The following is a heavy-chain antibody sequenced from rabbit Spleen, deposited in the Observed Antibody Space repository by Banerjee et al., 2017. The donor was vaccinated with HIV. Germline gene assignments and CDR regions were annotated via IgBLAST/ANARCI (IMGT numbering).Heavy chain of an antibody. D-gene: IGHD6-1*01. J-gene: IGHJ6*01. CDR2: IYTNGSGNK. Sequence: QEQLEESGGGLVKPEGSLTLTCKASGFSFSDRDVMCWVRQAPGKGLEWIACIYTNGSGNKRYMGGAKGRFTISKTSSTTVTLQMTSLTAADTATYFCARENYSGYAHGLWGPGTLVTVS. CDR3: ARENYSGYAHGL. CDR1: GFSFSDRDV. V-gene: IGHV1S45*01.